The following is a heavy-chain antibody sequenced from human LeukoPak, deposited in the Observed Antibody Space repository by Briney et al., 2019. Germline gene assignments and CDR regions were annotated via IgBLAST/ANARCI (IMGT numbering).Heavy chain of an antibody. CDR3: AKDFEAYYYDSSGYYGDY. V-gene: IGHV3-30*18. CDR2: ISYDGSNK. CDR1: GFTFSSYG. D-gene: IGHD3-22*01. J-gene: IGHJ4*02. Sequence: PGGSLRLSCAASGFTFSSYGMHWVRQAPGKGLEWVAVISYDGSNKYYADSVKGRFTISRDNSKNTLYLQMNSLRAEDTAVYYCAKDFEAYYYDSSGYYGDYWGQGTLVTVSS.